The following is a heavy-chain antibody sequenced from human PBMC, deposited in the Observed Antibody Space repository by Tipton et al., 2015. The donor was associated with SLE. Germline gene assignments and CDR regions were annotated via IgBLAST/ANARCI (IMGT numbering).Heavy chain of an antibody. J-gene: IGHJ4*02. V-gene: IGHV4-30-4*01. CDR3: AREGGEELQGGFDY. CDR1: GGSISSGDYY. Sequence: LRLSCTVSGGSISSGDYYWSWIRQPPGKGLEWIGYIYYSGSTYYNPSLKSRVTISVDTSKNQFSLKLSSVTAADTAVYYCAREGGEELQGGFDYWGQGTLVTVSS. D-gene: IGHD1-26*01. CDR2: IYYSGST.